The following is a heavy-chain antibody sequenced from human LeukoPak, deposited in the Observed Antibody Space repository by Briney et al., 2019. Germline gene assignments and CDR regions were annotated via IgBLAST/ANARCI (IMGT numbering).Heavy chain of an antibody. V-gene: IGHV1-2*02. D-gene: IGHD3-3*01. CDR3: ASRTIFGVALFDY. CDR1: GYTFTVYY. Sequence: ASVTVSFTGSGYTFTVYYMHWVRQAPGQGLGWMGWINPNSGGTNYPQKFQGRVTMTRDTSISTAYMELSRLRSDDTVVYYWASRTIFGVALFDYWGQGTRVTVSS. CDR2: INPNSGGT. J-gene: IGHJ4*02.